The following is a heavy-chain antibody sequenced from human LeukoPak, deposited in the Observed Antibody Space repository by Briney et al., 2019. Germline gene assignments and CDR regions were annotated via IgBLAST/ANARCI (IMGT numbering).Heavy chain of an antibody. CDR1: GFAVSRNA. D-gene: IGHD2-8*02. J-gene: IGHJ4*02. V-gene: IGHV3-23*01. CDR2: ITSGSGTT. Sequence: PGGSLRLSCAASGFAVSRNAMGWVRQTPGKRLEWVSGITSGSGTTHYADSVKGRSTISRDNAKNTLYLQMNSLRAEDTALYYCAKDIYCTSDRCLTGFDFWGRGTLVTVSS. CDR3: AKDIYCTSDRCLTGFDF.